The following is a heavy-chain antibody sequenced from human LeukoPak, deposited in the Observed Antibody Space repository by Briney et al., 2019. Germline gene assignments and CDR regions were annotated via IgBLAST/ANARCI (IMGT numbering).Heavy chain of an antibody. Sequence: GGSLRLSCAASGFTFDTFWMHWVRQAPGQGLVWVSRINSDGSTTTYADSVKGRFTISRDNSKNTLYLQMNSLRAEDTAVYYCARGRNDLTYYYDSSGYSTLDFDYWGQGTLVTVSS. CDR3: ARGRNDLTYYYDSSGYSTLDFDY. CDR2: INSDGSTT. J-gene: IGHJ4*02. V-gene: IGHV3-74*01. D-gene: IGHD3-22*01. CDR1: GFTFDTFW.